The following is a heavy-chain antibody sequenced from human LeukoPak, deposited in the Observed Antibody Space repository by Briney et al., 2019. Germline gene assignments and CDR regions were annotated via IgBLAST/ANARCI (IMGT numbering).Heavy chain of an antibody. Sequence: PGGSLRLSCAASGFTFSSYAMSWVRQAPGKGLEWVSAISGSGGSTYYADSVKGRFTISRDNSKNTLYLQMNSLRAEDTAVYYCASSEYSSSWEPYYFDYWGQGTLVTVSS. D-gene: IGHD6-13*01. V-gene: IGHV3-23*01. CDR2: ISGSGGST. J-gene: IGHJ4*02. CDR3: ASSEYSSSWEPYYFDY. CDR1: GFTFSSYA.